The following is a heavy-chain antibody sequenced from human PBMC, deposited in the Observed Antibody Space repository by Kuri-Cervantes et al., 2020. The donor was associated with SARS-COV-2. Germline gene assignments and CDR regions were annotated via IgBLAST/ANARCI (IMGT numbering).Heavy chain of an antibody. V-gene: IGHV3-7*03. J-gene: IGHJ6*02. D-gene: IGHD5-18*01. CDR2: IKRDGSEK. CDR1: GFTFSSYW. CDR3: ARDLSYGSNYYYGMDV. Sequence: GESLKISCAASGFTFSSYWMSWVHQAPGKGLEWVANIKRDGSEKYYVDSVKGRFTISRDNAKNSLYLQMNSLRAEDTAVYYCARDLSYGSNYYYGMDVWGQGTTVTVSS.